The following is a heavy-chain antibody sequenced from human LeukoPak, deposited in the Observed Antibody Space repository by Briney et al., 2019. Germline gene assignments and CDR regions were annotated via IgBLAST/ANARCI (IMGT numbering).Heavy chain of an antibody. J-gene: IGHJ5*02. V-gene: IGHV4-59*02. D-gene: IGHD3-10*01. CDR1: GASVTTSY. CDR3: AREGYGSRSRDNWLDP. CDR2: IYYSGSP. Sequence: SETLSLTCTVSGASVTTSYWSWLRQPPGESPEWIGYIYYSGSPIYSPSLNSRVTISLDTSKNRFSLKLTSVTAADTAVYYCAREGYGSRSRDNWLDPWGQGTLVTVSS.